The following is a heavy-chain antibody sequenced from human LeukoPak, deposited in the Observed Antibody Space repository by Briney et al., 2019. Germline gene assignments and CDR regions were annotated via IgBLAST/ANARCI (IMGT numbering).Heavy chain of an antibody. V-gene: IGHV1-24*01. Sequence: ASVKVSCKVSGYTLTELSMHWVRQAPGKGLEWMGGFDPEDGETIYAQKFQGRVTMTEDTSTDTAYMDLSSLRSEDTAVYYCTKGLDYSNRNPPDYWGQGTLVTVSS. CDR1: GYTLTELS. CDR2: FDPEDGET. J-gene: IGHJ4*02. CDR3: TKGLDYSNRNPPDY. D-gene: IGHD4-11*01.